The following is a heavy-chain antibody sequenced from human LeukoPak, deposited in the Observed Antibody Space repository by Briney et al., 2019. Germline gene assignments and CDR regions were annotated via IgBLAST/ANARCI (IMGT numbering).Heavy chain of an antibody. V-gene: IGHV4-39*01. CDR2: IYYSGST. CDR3: ARHFSDYGGNSRSLYYYYMDV. J-gene: IGHJ6*03. D-gene: IGHD4-23*01. Sequence: SETLSLTCTVSGGSISSSSYYWGWIRQPPGKGLEWIGSIYYSGSTYSNPSLKSRVTISVDTSKNQFSLKLSSVTAADTAVYYCARHFSDYGGNSRSLYYYYMDVWGKGTTVTVSS. CDR1: GGSISSSSYY.